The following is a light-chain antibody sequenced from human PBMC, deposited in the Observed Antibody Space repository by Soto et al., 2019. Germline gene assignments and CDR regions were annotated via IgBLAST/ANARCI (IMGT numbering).Light chain of an antibody. Sequence: QTVVTQEPSLTVSPGGTVTLTCASGTGAVTTSYYPNWFQQKPGQAPRTLFCSTTNTQSWTPARFSGSLLGGKTALTLSGVQPEDETVFYCLLCYANAQAFGGGTKLTVL. CDR1: TGAVTTSYY. CDR3: LLCYANAQA. CDR2: STT. J-gene: IGLJ3*02. V-gene: IGLV7-43*01.